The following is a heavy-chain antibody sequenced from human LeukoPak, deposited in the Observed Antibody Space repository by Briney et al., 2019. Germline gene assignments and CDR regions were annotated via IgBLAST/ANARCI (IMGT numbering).Heavy chain of an antibody. CDR1: GGSISSSSYY. D-gene: IGHD3-3*01. V-gene: IGHV4-39*07. CDR2: IYYSGST. CDR3: ARERLTIFGVVIEGWYFDL. J-gene: IGHJ2*01. Sequence: SETLSLTCTVSGGSISSSSYYWGWIRQPPGKGLEWIGSIYYSGSTYYNPSLKSRVTISVDTSKNQFSLKLSSVTAADTAVYYCARERLTIFGVVIEGWYFDLWGRGTLVTVSS.